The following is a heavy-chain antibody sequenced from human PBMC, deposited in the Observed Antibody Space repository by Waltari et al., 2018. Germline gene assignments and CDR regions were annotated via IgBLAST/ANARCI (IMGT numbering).Heavy chain of an antibody. CDR2: ICGSGGST. CDR1: GFTFSSYA. V-gene: IGHV3-23*01. Sequence: EVQLLESGGGLVQPGGSLRLSCAASGFTFSSYAMSWVRQAPGKGLEWVSAICGSGGSTYYADSVKCRFTISRDNSKNTLYLQMNSLRAEDTAVYYCAKDVRLYYDSSGYYYNWGQGTLVTVSS. D-gene: IGHD3-22*01. CDR3: AKDVRLYYDSSGYYYN. J-gene: IGHJ4*02.